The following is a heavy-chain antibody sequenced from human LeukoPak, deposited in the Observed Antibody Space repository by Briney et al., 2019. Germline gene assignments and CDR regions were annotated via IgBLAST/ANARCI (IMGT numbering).Heavy chain of an antibody. CDR2: IRYDGSNK. V-gene: IGHV3-30*02. CDR1: GLTLSSYG. D-gene: IGHD3-10*01. CDR3: AKPLLSSGSMPSY. J-gene: IGHJ4*02. Sequence: PGGSLRLSCAASGLTLSSYGMHWVRQAPGKGLEWVAFIRYDGSNKYYADSVKGRFTISRDNSKTTLYLQMNSLRAEDTAVYYCAKPLLSSGSMPSYWGQGTLVTVSS.